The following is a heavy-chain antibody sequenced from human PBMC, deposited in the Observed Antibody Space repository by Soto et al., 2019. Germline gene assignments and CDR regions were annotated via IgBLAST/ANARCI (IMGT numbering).Heavy chain of an antibody. D-gene: IGHD3-10*01. CDR1: GFTFSSYS. CDR2: ISSGSSYI. V-gene: IGHV3-21*06. Sequence: EVQLVESGGGLVKPGGSLRLSCAASGFTFSSYSMNWVRQAPGKGLEWVSSISSGSSYIYYADSVKGRFTISRDNDKNSLYQQMNSLRAEDTAVYYCARSSGGSGKLWNYYGMDVWGQGTTVTVSS. J-gene: IGHJ6*02. CDR3: ARSSGGSGKLWNYYGMDV.